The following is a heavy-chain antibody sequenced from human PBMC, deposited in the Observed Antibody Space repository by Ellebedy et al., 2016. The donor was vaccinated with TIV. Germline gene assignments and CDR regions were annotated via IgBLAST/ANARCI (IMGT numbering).Heavy chain of an antibody. V-gene: IGHV3-23*01. CDR3: AKEARPRGVPLLDY. J-gene: IGHJ4*02. D-gene: IGHD3-10*01. CDR1: GFTFSSYA. CDR2: ISDSGGGT. Sequence: PGGSLRLSCAASGFTFSSYAMSWVRQTPGKGLEWVSGISDSGGGTFYADSVKGQFTISRDNSKNMVYLQMNSLRVEDTAVYYCAKEARPRGVPLLDYWGQGALVTVSP.